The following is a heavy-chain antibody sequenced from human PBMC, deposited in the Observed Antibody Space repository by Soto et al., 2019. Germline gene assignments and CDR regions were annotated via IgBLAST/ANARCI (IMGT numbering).Heavy chain of an antibody. Sequence: QVQLQQSGPGLVKPSQTLSFTCAISGDSVSSNSATWNWIRQSPSRGLQWLGRTYYRSKWYYDYAESVKSRITINPDTSKNQFSLQLISVTPEDTAVYYCARFITGSAYFDYWGQGTLVTVSS. J-gene: IGHJ4*02. CDR3: ARFITGSAYFDY. CDR2: TYYRSKWYY. V-gene: IGHV6-1*01. D-gene: IGHD3-10*01. CDR1: GDSVSSNSAT.